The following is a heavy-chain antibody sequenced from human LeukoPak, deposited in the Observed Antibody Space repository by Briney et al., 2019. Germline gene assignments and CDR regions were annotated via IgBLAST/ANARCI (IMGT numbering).Heavy chain of an antibody. CDR1: GFTFSSYA. CDR3: AKEERDYYGSGSYYRH. D-gene: IGHD3-10*01. Sequence: GGSLRLSCAASGFTFSSYAMGWVRQAPGKGLEWVSAISGSGGSTYYADSVKGRFTISRDNSKNTLYLQMNSLRAEDTAVYYCAKEERDYYGSGSYYRHWGQGTLVTVSS. J-gene: IGHJ4*02. CDR2: ISGSGGST. V-gene: IGHV3-23*01.